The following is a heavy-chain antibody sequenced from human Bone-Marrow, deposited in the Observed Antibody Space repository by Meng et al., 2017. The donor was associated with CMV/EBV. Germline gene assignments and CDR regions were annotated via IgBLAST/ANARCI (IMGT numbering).Heavy chain of an antibody. CDR1: GGSFSGYY. CDR2: INHSGST. J-gene: IGHJ6*02. D-gene: IGHD2-2*01. V-gene: IGHV4-34*01. Sequence: SQTLSLTCAVYGGSFSGYYWSWIRQPPGKGLEWIGEINHSGSTNYNPSLKSRVTISVDTSKNQFSLKLSSGTAADTAVYYCARVVGCSSTSLGPEGVCYGMDVWGQGTTVTVSS. CDR3: ARVVGCSSTSLGPEGVCYGMDV.